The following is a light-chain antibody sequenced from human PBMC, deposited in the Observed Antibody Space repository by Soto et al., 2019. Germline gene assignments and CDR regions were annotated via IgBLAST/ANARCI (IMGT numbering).Light chain of an antibody. CDR1: SIDVGDNNY. V-gene: IGLV2-14*01. Sequence: QSALAQPASVSGSPGQSITISCSGSSIDVGDNNYVSWYQHHPGKAPKLIIYEVSNRPSGVSNRFSGSSSDNTASLTISGLLPADEADYYCSSYTTSSTPSYVVGTGTKLTVL. CDR3: SSYTTSSTPSYV. CDR2: EVS. J-gene: IGLJ1*01.